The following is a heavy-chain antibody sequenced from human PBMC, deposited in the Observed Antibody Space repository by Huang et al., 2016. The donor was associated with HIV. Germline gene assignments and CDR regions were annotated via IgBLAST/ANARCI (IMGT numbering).Heavy chain of an antibody. CDR2: VRIKACGGAS. Sequence: QLVESGGDSVQSGRSLRLSCRGSGFIFNDFVINWFRQSPGKCVESIGFVRIKACGGASKITPSVKDRFTVSRDEAKNVAFLQMDNLQVDDTAIYYCSPSGDDYFYFYMDVWGNGTTVIVS. D-gene: IGHD4-17*01. J-gene: IGHJ6*03. V-gene: IGHV3-49*01. CDR1: GFIFNDFV. CDR3: SPSGDDYFYFYMDV.